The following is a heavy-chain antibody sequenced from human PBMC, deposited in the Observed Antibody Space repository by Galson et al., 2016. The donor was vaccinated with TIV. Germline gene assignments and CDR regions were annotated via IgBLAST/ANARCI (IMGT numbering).Heavy chain of an antibody. CDR2: IIAIFGKV. CDR1: GGIFRSNA. Sequence: SVKVSCKASGGIFRSNAINWVRQAPGQGLEWMGGIIAIFGKVNYAQKFQGRVSITADESTSTAYMELTSLRSEDTAVYYCARSPHYYPSYMDVWGKGTSFTVSS. J-gene: IGHJ6*03. CDR3: ARSPHYYPSYMDV. V-gene: IGHV1-69*13.